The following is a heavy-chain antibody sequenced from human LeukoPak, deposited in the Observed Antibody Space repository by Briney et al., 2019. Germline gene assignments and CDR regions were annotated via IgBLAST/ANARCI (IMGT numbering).Heavy chain of an antibody. V-gene: IGHV1-2*02. CDR1: GYIFTGHL. Sequence: GASVKVSCKGSGYIFTGHLIHWVRQAPGQGLEWMGWINPNSGDRNYAQKFKGRVTMTRDTSTSTAYMELSGLRSDDTAIYYCARDERRGYSGYDPYYMDVWGKGTTLTVSS. J-gene: IGHJ6*03. D-gene: IGHD5-12*01. CDR3: ARDERRGYSGYDPYYMDV. CDR2: INPNSGDR.